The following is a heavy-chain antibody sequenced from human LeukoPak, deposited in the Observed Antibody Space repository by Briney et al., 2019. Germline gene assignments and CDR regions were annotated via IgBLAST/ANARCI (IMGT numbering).Heavy chain of an antibody. CDR1: RGSISSGGYY. V-gene: IGHV4-31*02. CDR3: ARGVTGTTMDFDH. D-gene: IGHD1-7*01. J-gene: IGHJ4*02. CDR2: IYYSGST. Sequence: NPSGSPSLSSTVSRGSISSGGYYLSWIRHHPGNGLEWMVYIYYSGSTYYNPSLKSRFTISVDTSKNQSSLKLSSVTAADTAVYYCARGVTGTTMDFDHWGQGPLVPVSS.